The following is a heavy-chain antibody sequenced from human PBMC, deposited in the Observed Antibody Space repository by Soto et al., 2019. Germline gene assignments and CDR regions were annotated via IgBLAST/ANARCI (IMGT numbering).Heavy chain of an antibody. V-gene: IGHV4-30-4*01. J-gene: IGHJ5*02. CDR1: GGSISSGDYY. D-gene: IGHD2-2*02. Sequence: QVQLQESGPGLVKPSQTLFLTCTVSGGSISSGDYYWSWIRQPPGKGLEWIGYIYYSGSTYYNPSLTSRVTISVDTSKNHFSLKLSSVTAADTAVYYCAKSHTSGWFDPWGQGTLVTVSS. CDR3: AKSHTSGWFDP. CDR2: IYYSGST.